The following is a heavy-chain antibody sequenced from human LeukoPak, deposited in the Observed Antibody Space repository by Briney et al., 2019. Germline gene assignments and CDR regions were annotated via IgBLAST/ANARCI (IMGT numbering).Heavy chain of an antibody. CDR3: ARGSAYYDSSGFDY. Sequence: PSETLSLTCTVSGGAISSYYWSWIRQPAGKGLQWIGRIYTSGSTNYNPSLKSRVTMSVDTSKNQFSLKLSSVTAADTAVYYCARGSAYYDSSGFDYWGQGTLVTVSS. D-gene: IGHD3-22*01. J-gene: IGHJ4*02. CDR1: GGAISSYY. V-gene: IGHV4-4*07. CDR2: IYTSGST.